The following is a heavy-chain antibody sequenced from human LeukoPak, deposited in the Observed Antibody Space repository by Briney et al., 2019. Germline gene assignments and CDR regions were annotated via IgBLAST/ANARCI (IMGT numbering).Heavy chain of an antibody. D-gene: IGHD3-22*01. J-gene: IGHJ3*02. V-gene: IGHV4-61*09. CDR3: ARDRIAAESRTYYYDSSGRRRLNDAFDI. CDR1: GGSISSGSYY. Sequence: SETLSLTCTVSGGSISSGSYYWSWIRQPAGKGLEWIGHIYTTGSTNYNPSLKSRVTISVDTSKNQFSLKLSSVTAADTAVYYCARDRIAAESRTYYYDSSGRRRLNDAFDIWGQGTMVTVSS. CDR2: IYTTGST.